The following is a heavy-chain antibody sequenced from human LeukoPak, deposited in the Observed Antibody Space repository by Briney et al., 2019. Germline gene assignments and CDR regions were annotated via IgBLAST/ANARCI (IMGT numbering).Heavy chain of an antibody. CDR3: ARYQVTHSSSWYFDY. V-gene: IGHV3-21*01. CDR2: ISSSSSYI. Sequence: GGSLRLSCAASGFTFSSYSMNWVRQAPGKGLEWVSSISSSSSYIYYADSVKGRFTISRDNAKNSLYLQMNSLRAEDTAVYYCARYQVTHSSSWYFDYWGQGTLVTVSS. J-gene: IGHJ4*02. CDR1: GFTFSSYS. D-gene: IGHD6-13*01.